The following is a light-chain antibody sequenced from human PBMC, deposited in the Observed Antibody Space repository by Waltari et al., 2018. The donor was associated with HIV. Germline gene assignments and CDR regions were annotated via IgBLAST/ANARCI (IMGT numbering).Light chain of an antibody. CDR1: ERISNN. V-gene: IGKV3-15*01. Sequence: EVVMTQSPATLSVAPGERATFSCRASERISNNLAWYQQKPGQAPRLLIYGASTRATASPGRFSGSGSGTEFTLTISSLQSEDSAVYYCQQYIKWPPLTFGGGTKVEIK. CDR2: GAS. J-gene: IGKJ4*01. CDR3: QQYIKWPPLT.